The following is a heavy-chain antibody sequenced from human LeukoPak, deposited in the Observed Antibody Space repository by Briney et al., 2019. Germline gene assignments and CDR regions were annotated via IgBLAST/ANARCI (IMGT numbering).Heavy chain of an antibody. Sequence: ASVMVSCKASGYSFTGYYMHWVRQAPGQGLEWMGWINPNSGGTNYAQKFQGRVTMTRDTSISTAYMELSRLTSDDTAVYYCARGDSSSWTSYYYYYYMDVWGKGTTVTVSS. CDR3: ARGDSSSWTSYYYYYYMDV. V-gene: IGHV1-2*02. J-gene: IGHJ6*03. CDR2: INPNSGGT. D-gene: IGHD6-13*01. CDR1: GYSFTGYY.